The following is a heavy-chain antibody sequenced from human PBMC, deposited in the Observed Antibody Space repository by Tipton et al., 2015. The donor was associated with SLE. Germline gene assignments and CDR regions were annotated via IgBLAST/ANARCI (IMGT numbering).Heavy chain of an antibody. J-gene: IGHJ6*02. CDR1: GFTFRSYG. V-gene: IGHV3-33*01. CDR3: ARDRDYGMDV. CDR2: IWSGGSSQ. Sequence: SLRLSCEASGFTFRSYGMHWVRQAPGKGLEWVGIIWSGGSSQYYADSVKGRFTISRDNSQNTLYLQMNSLRADDTAVYYCARDRDYGMDVWGLGTTVTVSS.